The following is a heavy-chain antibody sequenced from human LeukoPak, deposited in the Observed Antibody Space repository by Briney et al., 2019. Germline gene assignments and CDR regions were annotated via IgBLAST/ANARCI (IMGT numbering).Heavy chain of an antibody. CDR1: GLTLSNAW. Sequence: PGGSLRLSCAASGLTLSNAWMTWVRQAPGKGLELVARIKSKTDGGIKDYAAPVKGTFTISRDDSENTVYLQMNSLKIEDTAVYYCATGRSGYFDSWGQGTLVFVSS. V-gene: IGHV3-15*01. CDR2: IKSKTDGGIK. CDR3: ATGRSGYFDS. J-gene: IGHJ4*02.